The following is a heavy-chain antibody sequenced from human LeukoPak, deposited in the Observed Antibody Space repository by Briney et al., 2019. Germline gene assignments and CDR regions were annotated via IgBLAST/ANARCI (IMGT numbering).Heavy chain of an antibody. Sequence: ASVKVSCKASGYTFTSYGISWVRQAPGQGLEWMGWISAYNGNTNYAQKLQGRVTMTTDTSTSTAYLQWSSLRASDTAIYYCARHLLTPGGSYYFDFWGQGTLVTVSS. CDR1: GYTFTSYG. D-gene: IGHD1-26*01. CDR2: ISAYNGNT. CDR3: ARHLLTPGGSYYFDF. V-gene: IGHV1-18*01. J-gene: IGHJ4*02.